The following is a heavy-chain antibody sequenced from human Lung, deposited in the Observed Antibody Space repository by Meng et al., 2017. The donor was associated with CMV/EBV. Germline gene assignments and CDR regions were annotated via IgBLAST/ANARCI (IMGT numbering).Heavy chain of an antibody. Sequence: GEXXKISCVDSEFTFSSYWMNWYRQAPGKGLEWVGNIKPDGSATYYVDSVKGRFTISRDNAKNSLYLQMNSLRTEDTAVYYCGRAFIVHGVDVWGQGPTVTVSS. J-gene: IGHJ6*02. CDR3: GRAFIVHGVDV. V-gene: IGHV3-7*01. D-gene: IGHD2-8*01. CDR1: EFTFSSYW. CDR2: IKPDGSAT.